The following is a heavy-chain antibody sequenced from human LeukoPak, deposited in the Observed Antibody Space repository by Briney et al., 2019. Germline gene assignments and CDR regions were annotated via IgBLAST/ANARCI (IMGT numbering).Heavy chain of an antibody. CDR3: ARVPTNSYGFGQ. CDR2: INEDGTSA. Sequence: PGGSLRLSYAASGFGFSVYWMHWVRQAPGKGLVWVAHINEDGTSASHADSVKGRFTISRDNAKNTLYLQMNSLTVEDTAVYYCARVPTNSYGFGQWGQGSLVTVSS. D-gene: IGHD5-18*01. CDR1: GFGFSVYW. J-gene: IGHJ4*02. V-gene: IGHV3-74*01.